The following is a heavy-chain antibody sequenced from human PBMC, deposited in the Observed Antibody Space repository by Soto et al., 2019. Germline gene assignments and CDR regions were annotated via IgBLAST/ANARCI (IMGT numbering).Heavy chain of an antibody. CDR1: GGSFSGYY. J-gene: IGHJ6*03. CDR2: INHSGST. V-gene: IGHV4-34*01. D-gene: IGHD6-6*01. Sequence: PSETLSLTCAVYGGSFSGYYWSWIRQPPGKGLEWIGEINHSGSTNYNPSLKSRVTISVDTSKNQFSLKLSSVTAADTAVYYCARVSRIAARPIYYYYYYMDVWGKGTTVTVSS. CDR3: ARVSRIAARPIYYYYYYMDV.